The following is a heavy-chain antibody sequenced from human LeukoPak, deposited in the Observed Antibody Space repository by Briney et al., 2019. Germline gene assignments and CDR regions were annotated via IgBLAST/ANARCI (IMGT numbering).Heavy chain of an antibody. V-gene: IGHV5-51*01. D-gene: IGHD6-13*01. CDR1: GYSFTSYW. Sequence: GESLKISCKGSGYSFTSYWIGWVRQMPGKGLEWMGIIYPGDSDTRYSPSFQGQVTISADKSISTAYLEWSSLKASDTAIYYCARQGAAGKYYYYYMDVWGKGTTVTVSS. CDR3: ARQGAAGKYYYYYMDV. J-gene: IGHJ6*03. CDR2: IYPGDSDT.